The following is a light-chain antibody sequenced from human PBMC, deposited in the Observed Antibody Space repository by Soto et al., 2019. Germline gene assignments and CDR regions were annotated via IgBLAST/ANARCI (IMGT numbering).Light chain of an antibody. Sequence: DIQMTQSPSTLSASVGDRVTITGRGSQSISSGLAWYQQKPGKAPKLLIYKAYSLESGVPSRFSGSGSGTEFTLTISSLQPDDFATYYCQQYNSYPCTFGQGTKLQIK. CDR1: QSISSG. J-gene: IGKJ1*01. CDR3: QQYNSYPCT. V-gene: IGKV1-5*03. CDR2: KAY.